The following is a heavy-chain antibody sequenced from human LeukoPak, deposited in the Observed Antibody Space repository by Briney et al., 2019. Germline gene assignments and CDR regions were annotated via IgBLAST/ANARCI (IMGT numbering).Heavy chain of an antibody. V-gene: IGHV4-39*01. Sequence: SETLSLTCTVSGGSISSNIYYWGWLRQPSGKGLEWIGSIYYSGTTYYNPSLTSRVTISVDTSKNQFSLNLLSVTAADTAVYYCARQFITGTARGNFDYWGQGTLVTVSS. CDR3: ARQFITGTARGNFDY. CDR1: GGSISSNIYY. CDR2: IYYSGTT. D-gene: IGHD1-7*01. J-gene: IGHJ4*02.